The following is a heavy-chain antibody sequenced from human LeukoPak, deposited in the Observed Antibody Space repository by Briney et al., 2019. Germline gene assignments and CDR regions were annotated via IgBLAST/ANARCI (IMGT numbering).Heavy chain of an antibody. CDR3: VRGVRHCASTTCFAGAGDI. Sequence: KPSETLSLTCTVSGGSISSYYWTWIRQPPGKGLEWLGQMYYSGSIKYNPSLKSRVTVSTDTSKNQFSLKLRSVTAADTATYYCVRGVRHCASTTCFAGAGDIWGQGKMVTVSS. D-gene: IGHD2-2*01. CDR1: GGSISSYY. V-gene: IGHV4-59*01. CDR2: MYYSGSI. J-gene: IGHJ3*02.